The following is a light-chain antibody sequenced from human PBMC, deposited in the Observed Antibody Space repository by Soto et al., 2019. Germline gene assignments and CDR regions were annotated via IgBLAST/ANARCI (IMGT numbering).Light chain of an antibody. CDR2: HAS. V-gene: IGKV1-5*01. J-gene: IGKJ1*01. CDR3: QQYTSSS. CDR1: QSISNW. Sequence: DIQMTPSPSTLPASVGASVTITCRASQSISNWLAWYQPKPGTAPKVLIYHASNLQSGVPSSFSGSGSGTEFTLTISTLQPDDFATYYCQQYTSSSFGQGTKVDIK.